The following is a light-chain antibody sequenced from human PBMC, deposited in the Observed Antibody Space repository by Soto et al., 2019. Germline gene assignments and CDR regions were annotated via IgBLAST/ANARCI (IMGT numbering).Light chain of an antibody. CDR3: QQYNYFWA. V-gene: IGKV1D-13*01. Sequence: IQMTQSPSSLSASVGDRVTITCRASQAIRNALGWYQQKPGKAPKLLIYDASNLESGVPSRFSGGGSGTEFSLTISSLQPDDFATYYCQQYNYFWAFGQGTKVDI. CDR1: QAIRNA. CDR2: DAS. J-gene: IGKJ1*01.